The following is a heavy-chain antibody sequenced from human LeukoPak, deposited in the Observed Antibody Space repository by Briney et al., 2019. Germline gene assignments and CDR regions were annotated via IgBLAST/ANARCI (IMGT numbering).Heavy chain of an antibody. CDR3: ASESSYYDFWSGSLGWFDY. CDR2: INHSGST. J-gene: IGHJ4*02. V-gene: IGHV4-34*01. D-gene: IGHD3-3*01. CDR1: GGSFSGYY. Sequence: SETLSLTCAVYGGSFSGYYWSWIRQPPGKGLEWIGEINHSGSTNYNPSLNSRVTISVDTSKNQFSLKLSSVTAADTAVYYCASESSYYDFWSGSLGWFDYWGQGTLVTVSS.